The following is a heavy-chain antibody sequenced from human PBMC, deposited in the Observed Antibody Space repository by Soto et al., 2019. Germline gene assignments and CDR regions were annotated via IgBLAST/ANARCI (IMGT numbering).Heavy chain of an antibody. J-gene: IGHJ6*02. CDR3: ARGQPQGMDV. CDR1: GGSFSGYY. V-gene: IGHV4-34*01. Sequence: PSETLSLTCAVYGGSFSGYYWSWIRQPPGKGLEWIGEINHSGSTNYNPSLKSRVTISVGTSKNQFSLKLSSVTAADTAVYYCARGQPQGMDVWGQGTTVTVSS. D-gene: IGHD2-2*01. CDR2: INHSGST.